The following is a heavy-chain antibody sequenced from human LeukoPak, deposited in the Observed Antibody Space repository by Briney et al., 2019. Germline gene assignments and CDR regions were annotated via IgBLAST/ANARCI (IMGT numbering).Heavy chain of an antibody. CDR2: IYYSKNT. J-gene: IGHJ4*02. CDR3: VTLSRFSYGYLYD. V-gene: IGHV4-39*01. D-gene: IGHD5-18*01. CDR1: VGSVSRSIAC. Sequence: SETLSLTCTVSVGSVSRSIACWGWIRQPPGKGLEWIGSIYYSKNTYYNPSLKSRVTISADTSKNQFSLTLRFLTARDTSVSYCVTLSRFSYGYLYDWGQGALVTVSS.